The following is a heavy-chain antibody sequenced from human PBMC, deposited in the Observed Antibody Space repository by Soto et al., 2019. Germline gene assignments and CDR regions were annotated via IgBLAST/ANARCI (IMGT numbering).Heavy chain of an antibody. CDR3: ARDYGGNYYYYYGMDV. CDR1: GYSISSGYY. CDR2: IYHSGST. Sequence: AETLSLTCAVSGYSISSGYYWGWIRQPPGKGLEWIGSIYHSGSTYYNPSLKSRVTISVDTSKNQFSLKLSSVTAADTAVYYCARDYGGNYYYYYGMDVWGQGTTVTVSS. V-gene: IGHV4-38-2*02. D-gene: IGHD4-17*01. J-gene: IGHJ6*02.